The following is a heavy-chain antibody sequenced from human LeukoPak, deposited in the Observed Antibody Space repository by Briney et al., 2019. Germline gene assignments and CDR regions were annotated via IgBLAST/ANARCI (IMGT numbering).Heavy chain of an antibody. V-gene: IGHV4-34*01. CDR1: GGSFSGYY. D-gene: IGHD3-3*01. CDR2: INHSGST. Sequence: SETLSLTCAVYGGSFSGYYWGWIRQPPGKGLEWIGEINHSGSTNYNPSLKSRVTISVDTSKNQFSLKLSSVTAADAAVYYCARLSFGVVISSQKWYYYMDVWGKGTTVTVSS. J-gene: IGHJ6*03. CDR3: ARLSFGVVISSQKWYYYMDV.